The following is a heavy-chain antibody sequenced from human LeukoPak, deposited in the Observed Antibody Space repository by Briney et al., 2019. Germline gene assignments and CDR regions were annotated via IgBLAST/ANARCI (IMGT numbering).Heavy chain of an antibody. Sequence: GGTLRLSCAASGFTFSSYSMNWVRQAPGKGLEWVSSISSSSSYIYYADSVKGRFTISRDNAKNSLYLQMNSLRAEDTAVYYCARIYGSGWCDPCGQGTLVTVSS. CDR2: ISSSSSYI. CDR3: ARIYGSGWCDP. D-gene: IGHD3-10*01. V-gene: IGHV3-21*01. CDR1: GFTFSSYS. J-gene: IGHJ5*02.